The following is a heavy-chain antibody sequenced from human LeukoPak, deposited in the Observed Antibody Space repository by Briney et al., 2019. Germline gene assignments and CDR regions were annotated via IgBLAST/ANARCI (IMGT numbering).Heavy chain of an antibody. D-gene: IGHD6-13*01. CDR2: ICDSGST. CDR1: GGSISSYH. V-gene: IGHV4-59*12. CDR3: ARGGHIAAARF. J-gene: IGHJ4*02. Sequence: SETLSLTCTVSGGSISSYHWSWFRQAPGKGLEWIGYICDSGSTNFNPSLKSRVTISVDTSKNQFSLKLSSVTAADTTVYYCARGGHIAAARFWGQGTLVTVSS.